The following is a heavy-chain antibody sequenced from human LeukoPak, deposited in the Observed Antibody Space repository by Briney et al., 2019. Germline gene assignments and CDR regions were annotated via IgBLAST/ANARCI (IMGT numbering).Heavy chain of an antibody. V-gene: IGHV3-21*01. CDR2: ISSSSSYI. CDR3: ATAPVGVLEPYPRDYYYYMDV. Sequence: GGSLRLSCAASGFTFSSYSMNWVRQAPGKGLEWVSSISSSSSYIYYADSVKGRFTISRDNAKNSLYLQMNSLRAEDTAVYYCATAPVGVLEPYPRDYYYYMDVWGKGTTVTVSS. D-gene: IGHD1-1*01. CDR1: GFTFSSYS. J-gene: IGHJ6*03.